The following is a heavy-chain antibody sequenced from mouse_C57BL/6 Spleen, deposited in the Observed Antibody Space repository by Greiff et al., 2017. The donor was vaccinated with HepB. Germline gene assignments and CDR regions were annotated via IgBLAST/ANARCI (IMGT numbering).Heavy chain of an antibody. CDR1: GYTFTSYG. V-gene: IGHV1-81*01. Sequence: QVQLQQSGAELARPGASVKLSCKASGYTFTSYGISWVKQRTGQGLEWIGEIYPRSGNTYYNEKFKGKATLTADKSSSTAYMELRSLTSEDSAVYFCARYFDYWGQHTTLTVSS. CDR3: ARYFDY. CDR2: IYPRSGNT. J-gene: IGHJ2*01.